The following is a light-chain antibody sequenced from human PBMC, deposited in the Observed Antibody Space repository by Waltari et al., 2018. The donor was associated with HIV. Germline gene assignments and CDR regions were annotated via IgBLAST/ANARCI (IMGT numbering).Light chain of an antibody. CDR2: GNS. V-gene: IGLV1-40*01. CDR1: SSNIGAGYD. J-gene: IGLJ2*01. Sequence: QSVLTQPPSVSGATGQRVTISCTGSSSNIGAGYDVHWYQQFPGTAPKLLIYGNSNRPSGVPDRFSGSKSGTSASLAITGLQAEDEADYYCQSYDSNLSGVFGGGTKLTVL. CDR3: QSYDSNLSGV.